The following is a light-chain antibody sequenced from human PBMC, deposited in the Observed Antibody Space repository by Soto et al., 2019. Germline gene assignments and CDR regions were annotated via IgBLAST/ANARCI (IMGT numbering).Light chain of an antibody. V-gene: IGKV3-20*01. Sequence: EIVLTQSPGTLSLSPGERATLSCRASQSVSSSYLAWYQQKPGQAPRLLIYGASSRATGIPDRFSGSGSGTKFTLTISRLEPKDFSVYYCHQYCSSPPKLTFGEGTKLEIK. J-gene: IGKJ4*01. CDR3: HQYCSSPPKLT. CDR2: GAS. CDR1: QSVSSSY.